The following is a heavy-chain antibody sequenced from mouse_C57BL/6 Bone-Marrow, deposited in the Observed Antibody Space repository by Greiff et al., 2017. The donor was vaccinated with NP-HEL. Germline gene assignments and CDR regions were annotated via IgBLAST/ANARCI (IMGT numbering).Heavy chain of an antibody. D-gene: IGHD4-1*01. Sequence: VQLQESGPELVKPGASVKISCKASGYAFSSSWMNWVKQRPGKGLEWIGRIYPGDGDTNYNGKFKGKATLTADKSSSTAYMQLSSLTSEDSAVYFCASSNWDLYYFDYWGQGTTLTVSS. J-gene: IGHJ2*01. V-gene: IGHV1-82*01. CDR2: IYPGDGDT. CDR1: GYAFSSSW. CDR3: ASSNWDLYYFDY.